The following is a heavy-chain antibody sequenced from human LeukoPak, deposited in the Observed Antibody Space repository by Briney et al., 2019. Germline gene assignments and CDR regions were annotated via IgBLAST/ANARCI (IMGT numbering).Heavy chain of an antibody. CDR3: ARGRYYYDSRGYYSSYFDY. CDR1: GGSFSGYY. V-gene: IGHV4-34*01. J-gene: IGHJ4*02. CDR2: INHRGST. D-gene: IGHD3-22*01. Sequence: SETLSLTCAVYGGSFSGYYWSWIRQPPGKGLEWIGEINHRGSTNYNPSLKTRVTISVDTSKNQFSLKLSSVTAADTAVYYCARGRYYYDSRGYYSSYFDYWGQGTLVTVSS.